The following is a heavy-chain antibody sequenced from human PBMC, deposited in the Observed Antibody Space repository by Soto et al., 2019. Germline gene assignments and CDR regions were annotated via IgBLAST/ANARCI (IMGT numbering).Heavy chain of an antibody. J-gene: IGHJ5*02. CDR1: ASSLINARMC. CDR2: IFSNDEK. Sequence: SGPTIRNPTEALTLSFTFSASSLINARMCVSWLRQPPGKALEWLAHIFSNDEKSYSTSLKSRLTISKDTSKSQVVLTMTNMDAVDTATYYCTQCGIAAAGIRFDHWG. CDR3: TQCGIAAAGIRFDH. V-gene: IGHV2-26*01. D-gene: IGHD6-13*01.